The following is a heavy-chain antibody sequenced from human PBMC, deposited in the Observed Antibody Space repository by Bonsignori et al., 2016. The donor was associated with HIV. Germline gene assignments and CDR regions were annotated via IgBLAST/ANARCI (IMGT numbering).Heavy chain of an antibody. CDR2: IRQDGTEE. CDR3: ARDNSGGAIYDF. CDR1: GFTFSSHW. J-gene: IGHJ4*02. Sequence: LSLTCAASGFTFSSHWMSWVRQAPGMGLEWVGSIRQDGTEEHYAESVKGRFTISRDNARNSLDLQMNSLTVEDTALYHCARDNSGGAIYDFWGQGTLVTVSS. V-gene: IGHV3-7*01. D-gene: IGHD3-10*01.